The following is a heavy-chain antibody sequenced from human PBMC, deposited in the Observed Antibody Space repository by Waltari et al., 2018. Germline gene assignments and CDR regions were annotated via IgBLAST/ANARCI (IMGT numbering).Heavy chain of an antibody. Sequence: QVQLQQWGAGLLKPSETLSLTCAVYGGSFSGYYWSWIRQPPGKGLEWIGEINHSGSTNYNPSLKSRVTISVDTSKNQFSLKLSSVTAADTAVYYSARGRGYSYGLDYWGQGTLVTVSS. CDR2: INHSGST. V-gene: IGHV4-34*01. CDR1: GGSFSGYY. J-gene: IGHJ4*02. CDR3: ARGRGYSYGLDY. D-gene: IGHD5-18*01.